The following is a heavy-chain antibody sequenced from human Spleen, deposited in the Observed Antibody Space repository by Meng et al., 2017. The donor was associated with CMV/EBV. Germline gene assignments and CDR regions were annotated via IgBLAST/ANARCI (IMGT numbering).Heavy chain of an antibody. J-gene: IGHJ3*02. CDR2: IYTSGST. D-gene: IGHD3-22*01. CDR3: ARDSTMVVGKSAFDI. CDR1: GGSISSYY. V-gene: IGHV4-4*07. Sequence: SETLSLTCTVSGGSISSYYWSWIRQPAGKGLEWIGRIYTSGSTNYNPSLKSRVTMSVDTSKNQFSLKLSSLTAADTAMYYCARDSTMVVGKSAFDIWGQGTMVTVSS.